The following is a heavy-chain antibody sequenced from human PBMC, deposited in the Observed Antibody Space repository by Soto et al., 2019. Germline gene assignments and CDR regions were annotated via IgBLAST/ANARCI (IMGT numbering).Heavy chain of an antibody. V-gene: IGHV3-7*01. D-gene: IGHD2-15*01. Sequence: GGSLRLSCAASGFTFSSYWMSWVRQAPGKGLEWVADIKQDGSEKYYADSVKGRFTISRDNPKNSLYLQMNSLRAEDTAVYYCASAPGYCSAGSCSDLGYFDDWGQGTLVTVSS. CDR3: ASAPGYCSAGSCSDLGYFDD. J-gene: IGHJ4*02. CDR1: GFTFSSYW. CDR2: IKQDGSEK.